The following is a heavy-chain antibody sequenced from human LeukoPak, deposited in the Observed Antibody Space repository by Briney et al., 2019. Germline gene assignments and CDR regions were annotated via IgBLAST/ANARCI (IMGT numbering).Heavy chain of an antibody. D-gene: IGHD5-18*01. CDR3: AVGGDTAKAGKY. J-gene: IGHJ4*02. Sequence: SETLSLTCTVSGASISGTDYYWTWTRHHPGEGLEWLGFIHFSGTIYYNPSLRSRLIISADTAKNQMSLKLSSMTAADTAVYYAAVGGDTAKAGKYWGQGTQVTVSS. V-gene: IGHV4-31*03. CDR1: GASISGTDYY. CDR2: IHFSGTI.